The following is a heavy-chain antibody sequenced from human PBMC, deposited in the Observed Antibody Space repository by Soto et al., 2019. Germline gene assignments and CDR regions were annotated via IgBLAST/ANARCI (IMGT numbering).Heavy chain of an antibody. CDR3: ARRGIAAADLDAFDI. CDR1: GYTFTSYA. CDR2: MNPNRGNT. D-gene: IGHD6-13*01. Sequence: QVLLVQSGAEVKQPGASVKVSCKASGYTFTSYAINWVRQATGRGLEWMGWMNPNRGNTGYAQKFQCRVTMTRNTSISTAYMELSSLRSEDTAVYYCARRGIAAADLDAFDIWGQGTMVTVSS. J-gene: IGHJ3*02. V-gene: IGHV1-8*01.